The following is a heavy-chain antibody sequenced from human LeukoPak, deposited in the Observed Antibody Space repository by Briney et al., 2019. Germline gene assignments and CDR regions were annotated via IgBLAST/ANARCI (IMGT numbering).Heavy chain of an antibody. CDR3: ASGSHVRVYDSNPYYGHY. CDR1: GYTFTGYY. CDR2: INPNSGGT. Sequence: GASVKVSCKASGYTFTGYYMHWVRQAPGQGLEWMGWINPNSGGTNYAQKFQGRVTMTRDTSISTAYMELSRLRSEDTALYYCASGSHVRVYDSNPYYGHYWGQGTLVTVSS. J-gene: IGHJ4*02. D-gene: IGHD3-22*01. V-gene: IGHV1-2*02.